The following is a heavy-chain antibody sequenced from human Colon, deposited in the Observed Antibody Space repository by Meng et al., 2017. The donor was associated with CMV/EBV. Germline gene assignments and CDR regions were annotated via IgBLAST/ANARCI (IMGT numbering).Heavy chain of an antibody. Sequence: SQTLSLTCAISGDSVSSNSAAWNWIRQSPSRGLEWLGRTYYRSKWYNDYAVSVKSRITINPDTSKNQFSLQLNSVTPEDTAVYYCARTRRITIFGVVTPYGMDVWGQGTTVTVSS. V-gene: IGHV6-1*01. CDR2: TYYRSKWYN. CDR1: GDSVSSNSAA. J-gene: IGHJ6*02. CDR3: ARTRRITIFGVVTPYGMDV. D-gene: IGHD3-3*01.